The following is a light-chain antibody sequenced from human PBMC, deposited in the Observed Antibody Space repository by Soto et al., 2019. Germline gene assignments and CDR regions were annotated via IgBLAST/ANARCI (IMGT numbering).Light chain of an antibody. CDR1: QSISSNY. Sequence: EIVLTQSPGTLSLSPGERTTLSCRASQSISSNYLAWYQQRLGQAPRLLIYGASSRATGIPDRFSGSGSGTDFPLTISRLEPEDFAVYYCQQYGSSPFTFGPGTKVDIK. CDR3: QQYGSSPFT. V-gene: IGKV3-20*01. J-gene: IGKJ3*01. CDR2: GAS.